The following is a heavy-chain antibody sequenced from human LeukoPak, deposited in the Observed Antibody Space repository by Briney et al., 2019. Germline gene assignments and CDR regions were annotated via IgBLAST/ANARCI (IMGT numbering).Heavy chain of an antibody. D-gene: IGHD4-17*01. V-gene: IGHV4-59*01. Sequence: SETLSLTCTVSGGSISSYYWSWIRQPPGKGLEWIGYIYYSGSTNYNPSLKSRVTISVDTSKNQFSLKLSSVTAADTAVYYCARRRKGTTVTTYDYWGQGTLVTVSS. J-gene: IGHJ4*02. CDR1: GGSISSYY. CDR3: ARRRKGTTVTTYDY. CDR2: IYYSGST.